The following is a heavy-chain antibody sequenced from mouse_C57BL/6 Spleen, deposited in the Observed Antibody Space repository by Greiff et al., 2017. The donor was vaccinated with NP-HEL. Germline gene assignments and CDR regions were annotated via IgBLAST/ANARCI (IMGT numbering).Heavy chain of an antibody. CDR2: ISGGGGNT. J-gene: IGHJ2*01. D-gene: IGHD1-1*01. CDR1: GFTFSSYT. CDR3: ARLNYYGSSFFDY. Sequence: EVQVVESGGGLVKPGGSLKLSCAASGFTFSSYTMSWVRQTPEKRLEWVATISGGGGNTYYPDSVKGRFTISRDNAKNTLYLQMSSLRSEDTALYYCARLNYYGSSFFDYWGQGTTLTVSS. V-gene: IGHV5-9*01.